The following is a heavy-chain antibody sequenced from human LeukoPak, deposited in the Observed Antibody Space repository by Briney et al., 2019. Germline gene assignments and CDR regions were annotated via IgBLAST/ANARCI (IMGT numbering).Heavy chain of an antibody. D-gene: IGHD3-3*01. V-gene: IGHV3-53*01. CDR1: WVTVSSKY. J-gene: IGHJ4*02. CDR2: IYSGGST. CDR3: AKDHYWSIDY. Sequence: GSLRLSCAASWVTVSSKYINWGRQAPGEGLEWVSVIYSGGSTYYADSVKGRFTISRDIAKNTLYLQMNSLRAEDTGVYYCAKDHYWSIDYWGRGTLVTVSS.